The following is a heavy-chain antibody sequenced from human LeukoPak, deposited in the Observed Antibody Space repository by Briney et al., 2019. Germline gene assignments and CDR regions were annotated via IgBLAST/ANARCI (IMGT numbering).Heavy chain of an antibody. J-gene: IGHJ5*02. CDR2: IYTSGST. Sequence: SETLSLTCTVSGYSISSGYYWGWIRQPAGKGLEWIGRIYTSGSTNYNPSLKSRVTMSVDTSKNQFSLKLSSVTAADTAVYYCARMVGYSNSWFNWFDPWGQGTLVTVSS. D-gene: IGHD6-13*01. CDR1: GYSISSGYY. CDR3: ARMVGYSNSWFNWFDP. V-gene: IGHV4-4*07.